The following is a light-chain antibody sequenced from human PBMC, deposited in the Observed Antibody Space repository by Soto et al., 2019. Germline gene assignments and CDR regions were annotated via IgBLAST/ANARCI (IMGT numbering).Light chain of an antibody. J-gene: IGLJ2*01. V-gene: IGLV1-40*01. CDR3: QSFDTRLNTVV. Sequence: QTVVTQPPSVSGAPGQRVTISCTGSSSNIGADYDVHWYQQFPGRAPKLLIYGNRTRPSGVPDRFSGTKSGTSASLDITGLQAEDEADYYCQSFDTRLNTVVFGGGTKLTVL. CDR1: SSNIGADYD. CDR2: GNR.